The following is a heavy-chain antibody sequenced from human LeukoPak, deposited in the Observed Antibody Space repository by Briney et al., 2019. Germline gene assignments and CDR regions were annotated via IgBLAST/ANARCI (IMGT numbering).Heavy chain of an antibody. CDR2: ITGSGGNT. CDR1: GFSLSSYA. V-gene: IGHV3-23*01. CDR3: AKFVFGGAKNY. Sequence: GGSLRLSCEASGFSLSSYAMSWVRQAPGKGLEWVSGITGSGGNTYFADSVKGLFTISRDNSKNTLYLQMNSLRAEDTAVYYCAKFVFGGAKNYWGKGTLVTVSS. D-gene: IGHD3-10*01. J-gene: IGHJ4*02.